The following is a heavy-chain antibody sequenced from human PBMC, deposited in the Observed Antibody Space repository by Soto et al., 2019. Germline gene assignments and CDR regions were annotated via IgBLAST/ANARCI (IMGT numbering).Heavy chain of an antibody. CDR2: IWYDASNK. V-gene: IGHV3-33*01. D-gene: IGHD6-6*01. J-gene: IGHJ4*02. Sequence: QVQLVESGGGVVQPGRSLRLSCAASGFSFSSYGMHWVRQAPGKGLEWVAVIWYDASNKYYGDSVKGRFTISRDNSKNTLYLQMNSLRAEDTAVYYCERSPPGVAGRYYFDYWGQGTLITVSS. CDR3: ERSPPGVAGRYYFDY. CDR1: GFSFSSYG.